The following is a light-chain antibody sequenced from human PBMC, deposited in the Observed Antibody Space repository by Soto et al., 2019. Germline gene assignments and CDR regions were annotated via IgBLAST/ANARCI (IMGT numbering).Light chain of an antibody. CDR3: CSYAGSSTPYV. J-gene: IGLJ1*01. Sequence: QSVLTQPASVSGSPGQSITISCTGTSSDVGSYNLVSWYQQHPGKAPKPMIYEGSKRPSGVSNRFSGSKSGNTASLTISGLQAEDEADYYCCSYAGSSTPYVFGTGTKLTVL. CDR1: SSDVGSYNL. V-gene: IGLV2-23*01. CDR2: EGS.